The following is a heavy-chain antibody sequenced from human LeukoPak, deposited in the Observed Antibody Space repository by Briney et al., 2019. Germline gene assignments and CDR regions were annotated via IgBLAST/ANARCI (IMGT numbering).Heavy chain of an antibody. CDR3: AKDQSRSSGWSYFDN. CDR2: ISGSGGNT. CDR1: GFTFSSYA. D-gene: IGHD6-19*01. V-gene: IGHV3-23*01. J-gene: IGHJ4*02. Sequence: GGSLRLSCASSGFTFSSYAMSWVRQAPGKGLEWVSAISGSGGNTYYADPVKGRFTISRDNSKNTLYMQMNSLRAEDTAVYYCAKDQSRSSGWSYFDNWGQGTLVTVSS.